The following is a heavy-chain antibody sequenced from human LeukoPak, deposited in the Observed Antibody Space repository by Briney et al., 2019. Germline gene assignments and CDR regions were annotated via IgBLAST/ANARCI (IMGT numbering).Heavy chain of an antibody. J-gene: IGHJ4*02. CDR1: GYTFTSYY. CDR2: INPSGGST. D-gene: IGHD2-2*01. V-gene: IGHV1-46*01. Sequence: GASVKASCKASGYTFTSYYMHWVRQAPGQGLEWMGIINPSGGSTSYAQKFQGRVTMTRDTSTSTVYMELSSLRSEDTAVYYGARGGEDIVVVPAAILDYWGQGTLVTVSS. CDR3: ARGGEDIVVVPAAILDY.